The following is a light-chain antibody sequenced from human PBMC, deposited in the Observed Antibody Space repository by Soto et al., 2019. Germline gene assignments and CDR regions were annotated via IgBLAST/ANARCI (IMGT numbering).Light chain of an antibody. V-gene: IGLV2-8*01. CDR2: EVN. CDR1: SSDIGGYND. Sequence: QSALTQPASVSGSPGQSITISCTGTSSDIGGYNDVSWYQQHPGKAPQVMIFEVNKRPSGVPDRFSGSKSGNTASLTVSGLQAEDEADYYCSSYAGSSNVFGTGTKVTVL. J-gene: IGLJ1*01. CDR3: SSYAGSSNV.